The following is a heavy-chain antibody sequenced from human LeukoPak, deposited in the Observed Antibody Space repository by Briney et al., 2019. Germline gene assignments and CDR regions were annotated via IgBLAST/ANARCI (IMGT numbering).Heavy chain of an antibody. CDR1: GGSISTYY. CDR2: IYTSGST. Sequence: SETLSLTCTVSGGSISTYYWSWIRQPPGKGLEWIGYIYTSGSTNYNPSLKSRVTISVNTSKNQFSLKLSSVTAADTAVYYCASRMTTVTTGYYYYYMDVWGKGTTVTVSS. J-gene: IGHJ6*03. D-gene: IGHD4-17*01. CDR3: ASRMTTVTTGYYYYYMDV. V-gene: IGHV4-4*09.